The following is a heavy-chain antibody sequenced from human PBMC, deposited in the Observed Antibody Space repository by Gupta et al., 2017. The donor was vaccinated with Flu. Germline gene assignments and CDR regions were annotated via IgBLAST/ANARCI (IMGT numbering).Heavy chain of an antibody. J-gene: IGHJ4*02. Sequence: MHWVRQAPGKGLGWVAVISYDGSNKYYADSVKGRFTISRDNSKNTLYLQMNSLRAEDTAVYYCAKDLAPVGATTSGGYFDYWCQGTLVTVSS. D-gene: IGHD1-26*01. CDR2: ISYDGSNK. V-gene: IGHV3-30*18. CDR3: AKDLAPVGATTSGGYFDY.